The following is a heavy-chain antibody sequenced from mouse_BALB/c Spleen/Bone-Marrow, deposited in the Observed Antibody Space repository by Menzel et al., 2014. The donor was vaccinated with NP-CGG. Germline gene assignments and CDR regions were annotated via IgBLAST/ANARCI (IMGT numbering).Heavy chain of an antibody. CDR2: ILPGSDNT. J-gene: IGHJ2*01. CDR1: GYTFSNYW. V-gene: IGHV1-9*01. CDR3: ARGNPFDF. Sequence: QVQLQQSGGELMKPGASVKISCKATGYTFSNYWIQWVKQRPGHGPEWIGEILPGSDNTNYNEKFKGKATFTADTSSNTAYMQLSSLTSEDSAVYHCARGNPFDFWGQGTTLTVSS.